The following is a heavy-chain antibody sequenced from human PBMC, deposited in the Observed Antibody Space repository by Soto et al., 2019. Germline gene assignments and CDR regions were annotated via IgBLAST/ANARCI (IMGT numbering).Heavy chain of an antibody. D-gene: IGHD3-16*01. CDR1: GGSISSGGYY. CDR3: AGGDPTPFDY. Sequence: SETLSLTCTVSGGSISSGGYYWSWIRQHPGKGLEWIGYIYYSGSTYYNPSLKSRVTISVDTSKNQFSLKLSSVTAADTAVYYCAGGDPTPFDYWGQGTLVTVSS. V-gene: IGHV4-31*03. CDR2: IYYSGST. J-gene: IGHJ4*02.